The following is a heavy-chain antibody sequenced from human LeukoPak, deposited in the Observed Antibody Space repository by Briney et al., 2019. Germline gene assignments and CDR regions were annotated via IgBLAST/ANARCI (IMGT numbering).Heavy chain of an antibody. CDR2: ISGSGGST. CDR1: GFTFSSYT. D-gene: IGHD2-15*01. V-gene: IGHV3-23*01. CDR3: ACSGGSCYSDDY. Sequence: GGSLRLSCAASGFTFSSYTMSWVRQAPGKGLEWVSAISGSGGSTYYADSVKGRFTISRDNSKNTLYLQMNSLRAEDTAVYYCACSGGSCYSDDYWGQGTLVTVSS. J-gene: IGHJ4*02.